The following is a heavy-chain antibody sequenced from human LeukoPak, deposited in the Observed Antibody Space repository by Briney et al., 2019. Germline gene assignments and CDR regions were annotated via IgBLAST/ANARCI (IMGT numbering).Heavy chain of an antibody. CDR1: GGTFSSYA. CDR3: AEGYCTNGVCSHFDY. J-gene: IGHJ4*02. V-gene: IGHV1-69*04. D-gene: IGHD2-8*01. CDR2: IIPILGIA. Sequence: ASVKVSCKASGGTFSSYAISWVRQAPGQGLEWMGRIIPILGIANYAQKFQGRVTITADKSTSTAYMELSSLRSEDTAEYYCAEGYCTNGVCSHFDYWGQGTLVTVSS.